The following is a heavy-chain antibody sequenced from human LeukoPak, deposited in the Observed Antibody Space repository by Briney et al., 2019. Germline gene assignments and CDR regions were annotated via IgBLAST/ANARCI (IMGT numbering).Heavy chain of an antibody. CDR2: IIPIFGTA. J-gene: IGHJ3*02. CDR1: GGTFSSYA. CDR3: ARPIKYYDILTGYYRHDAFDI. V-gene: IGHV1-69*01. D-gene: IGHD3-9*01. Sequence: SSVKVSCKXSGGTFSSYAISWVRQAPGQGLEWMGGIIPIFGTANYSQKFQGRVTITADESTSTAYMELSSLRSEDTAVYYCARPIKYYDILTGYYRHDAFDIWGQGTMVTVSS.